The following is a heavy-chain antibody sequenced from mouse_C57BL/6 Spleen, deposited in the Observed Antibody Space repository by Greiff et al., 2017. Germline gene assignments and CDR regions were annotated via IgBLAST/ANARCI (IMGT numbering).Heavy chain of an antibody. Sequence: VHLVESGAELVKPGASVKISCKASGYAFSSYWMNWVKQRPGKGLEWIGQIYPGDGDTNYNGKFKGKATLTADKSSSTAYMQLSSLTSEDSAVYFCARDYYGSSLDYWGQGTTLTVSS. D-gene: IGHD1-1*01. CDR2: IYPGDGDT. J-gene: IGHJ2*01. CDR1: GYAFSSYW. CDR3: ARDYYGSSLDY. V-gene: IGHV1-80*01.